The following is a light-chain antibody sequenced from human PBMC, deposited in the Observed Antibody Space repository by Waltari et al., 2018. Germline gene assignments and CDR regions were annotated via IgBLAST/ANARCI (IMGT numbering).Light chain of an antibody. Sequence: DIVMTQTPLPLPSPLGSRPSTPCRPGQSLLHSDGRTYLYWYLQKPGQSPQLLIYEVSNRFSGVPDRFSGSGSGTDFTLKISRVEAEDVGVYYCLQSIQVPLTFGGGTKVEIK. CDR2: EVS. CDR3: LQSIQVPLT. J-gene: IGKJ4*01. CDR1: QSLLHSDGRTY. V-gene: IGKV2D-29*02.